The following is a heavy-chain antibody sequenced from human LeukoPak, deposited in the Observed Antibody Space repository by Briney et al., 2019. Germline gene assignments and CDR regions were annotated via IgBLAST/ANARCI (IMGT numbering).Heavy chain of an antibody. CDR2: FYSSGST. CDR1: GGSMSDYY. J-gene: IGHJ4*02. V-gene: IGHV4-4*07. Sequence: SETLSLTCTVSGGSMSDYYWSRIRQPAGKGLEWIGRFYSSGSTNYNPSLKSRVTLSVDISKNQFSLNLSSVTAADTAVYYCARDGDYGGNSDYWGQGTLVTVSS. CDR3: ARDGDYGGNSDY. D-gene: IGHD4-23*01.